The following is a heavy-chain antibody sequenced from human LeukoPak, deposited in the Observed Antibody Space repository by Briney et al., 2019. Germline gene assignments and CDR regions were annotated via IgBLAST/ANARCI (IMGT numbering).Heavy chain of an antibody. D-gene: IGHD3-10*01. V-gene: IGHV6-1*01. J-gene: IGHJ5*02. CDR3: ARDRFTMVRGVIRNTDPFDP. CDR2: TYYRSKWYN. CDR1: GDSVSSNSAA. Sequence: SQTLSLTCAISGDSVSSNSAAWNWIRQAPSRGLEWLGRTYYRSKWYNDYAVSVKSRITINPDTSKNQFSLQLNSVTPEDTAVYYCARDRFTMVRGVIRNTDPFDPWGQGTLVTVSS.